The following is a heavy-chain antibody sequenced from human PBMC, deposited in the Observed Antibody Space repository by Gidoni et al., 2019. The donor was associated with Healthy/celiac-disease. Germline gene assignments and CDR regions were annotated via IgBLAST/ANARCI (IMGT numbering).Heavy chain of an antibody. CDR2: ISSSSSYI. D-gene: IGHD2-2*01. Sequence: EVQLVESGGGLVKPGGSLRLSCAASGFTFSSYSMNCVRQAPGKGLECVSSISSSSSYIYYADSVKGRFTISRDNAKNSLYLQMNSLRAEDTAVYYCARDTSIVVVPAAHFDYWGQGTLVTVSS. V-gene: IGHV3-21*01. CDR3: ARDTSIVVVPAAHFDY. CDR1: GFTFSSYS. J-gene: IGHJ4*02.